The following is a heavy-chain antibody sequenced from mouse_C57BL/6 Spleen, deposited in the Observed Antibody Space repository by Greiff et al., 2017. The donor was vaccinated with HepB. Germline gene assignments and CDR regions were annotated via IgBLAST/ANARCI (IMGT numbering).Heavy chain of an antibody. CDR2: ITDGGSYT. J-gene: IGHJ3*01. V-gene: IGHV5-4*01. Sequence: EVKVVESGGGLVKPGGSLKLSCAASGFTFSSYAMSWVRQTPEKRLEWVATITDGGSYTYYPDNVKGRFTISRDNAKNNLYLQMSHLKSEDTAMYYCARDRYGNYEGWFAYWGQGTLVTVSA. CDR3: ARDRYGNYEGWFAY. CDR1: GFTFSSYA. D-gene: IGHD2-1*01.